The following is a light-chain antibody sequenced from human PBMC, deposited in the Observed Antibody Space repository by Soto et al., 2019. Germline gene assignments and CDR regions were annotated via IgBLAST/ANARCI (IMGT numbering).Light chain of an antibody. CDR1: QSILYSSNNKNY. J-gene: IGKJ1*01. CDR2: RAS. Sequence: DIVLTQSPDSLAVSLGERATINCKSSQSILYSSNNKNYLAWYQQKSGQPPKLLIYRASTRESGVPDRFSGSESGTDFTLTISSLQAEDVAVYYCQQYYSTPWTFGQGTKVEIK. V-gene: IGKV4-1*01. CDR3: QQYYSTPWT.